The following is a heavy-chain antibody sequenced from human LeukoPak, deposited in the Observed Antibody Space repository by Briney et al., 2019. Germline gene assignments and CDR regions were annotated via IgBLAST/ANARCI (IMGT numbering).Heavy chain of an antibody. Sequence: PGRSLRLSCAASGFTFDDYAMHWVRQAPGKGLEWVSGISWNSGSIGYADSVKGRFTISRDNSKNTLYLQMNSLRAEDTAVYYCAKDLVVVVPAVTHYYYMDVWGKGTTVTVSS. CDR2: ISWNSGSI. D-gene: IGHD2-2*01. CDR1: GFTFDDYA. J-gene: IGHJ6*03. V-gene: IGHV3-9*01. CDR3: AKDLVVVVPAVTHYYYMDV.